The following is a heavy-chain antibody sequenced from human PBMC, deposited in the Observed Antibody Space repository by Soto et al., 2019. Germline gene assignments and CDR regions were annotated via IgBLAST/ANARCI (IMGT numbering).Heavy chain of an antibody. CDR2: ISGSGGST. V-gene: IGHV3-23*01. D-gene: IGHD1-7*01. J-gene: IGHJ5*02. CDR3: AKSRLELPHRGYWLAP. CDR1: GFTFISYA. Sequence: GGSLRLSCAASGFTFISYAMSWVLQAPWKGLEWVSAISGSGGSTYYADSVKGRFTISRDNSKNTLYLQMNSLRAEDTAVYYCAKSRLELPHRGYWLAPPAQGTLVPVSS.